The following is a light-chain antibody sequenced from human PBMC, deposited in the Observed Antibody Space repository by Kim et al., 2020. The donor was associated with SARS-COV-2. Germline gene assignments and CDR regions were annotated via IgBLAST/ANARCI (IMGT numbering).Light chain of an antibody. CDR3: QAWDSTTVI. CDR2: EDT. CDR1: KLGDKY. V-gene: IGLV3-1*01. Sequence: SYELTQPPSVSVSAGQTASISCSGDKLGDKYACWYQQRPGQSPVLVIYEDTRRPSGIPERFSASTSGNTATLTISGTQAMDEADYYCQAWDSTTVIFGGGTQLTVL. J-gene: IGLJ2*01.